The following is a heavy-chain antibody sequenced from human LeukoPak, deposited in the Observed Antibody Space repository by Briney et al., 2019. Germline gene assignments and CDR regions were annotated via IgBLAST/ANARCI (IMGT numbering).Heavy chain of an antibody. Sequence: SETLSLTCTVSGGSISSYYWGWIRQPPGKGLEWIGSIYYSGSTYYNPSLKSRVTISVDTSKNQFSLKLSSVTAADTAVYYCAGSLGYCTSNVCYLKYWGQGTLVTVSS. J-gene: IGHJ4*02. CDR1: GGSISSYY. CDR2: IYYSGST. CDR3: AGSLGYCTSNVCYLKY. D-gene: IGHD2-8*01. V-gene: IGHV4-39*07.